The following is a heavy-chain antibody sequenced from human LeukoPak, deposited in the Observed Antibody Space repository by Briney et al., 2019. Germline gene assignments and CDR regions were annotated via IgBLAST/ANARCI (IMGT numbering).Heavy chain of an antibody. D-gene: IGHD5-18*01. CDR1: GGSTASSSHY. J-gene: IGHJ6*02. CDR2: MYYTGST. CDR3: ARHRIQPPVLMDV. Sequence: PSETLSLTCTVSGGSTASSSHYWGWIRQSPGKGLEWIAIMYYTGSTYYNPSLKSRVTISVDTSKNQFSLKLTFVTAADTAVYYCARHRIQPPVLMDVWGQGTTVTVSS. V-gene: IGHV4-39*01.